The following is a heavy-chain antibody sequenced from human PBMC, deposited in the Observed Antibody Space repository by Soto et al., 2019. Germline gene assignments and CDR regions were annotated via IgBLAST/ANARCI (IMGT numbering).Heavy chain of an antibody. CDR1: GGTFSSYA. J-gene: IGHJ4*02. CDR3: ARGSSYGYAPIPFFDY. V-gene: IGHV1-69*13. CDR2: IIPIFGTA. D-gene: IGHD5-18*01. Sequence: SVKVSCKASGGTFSSYAISWVRQAPGQGLEWMGGIIPIFGTANYAQKFQGRVTITADESTSTAYMELGSLRSEDTAVYYCARGSSYGYAPIPFFDYWGQGTLGTVSS.